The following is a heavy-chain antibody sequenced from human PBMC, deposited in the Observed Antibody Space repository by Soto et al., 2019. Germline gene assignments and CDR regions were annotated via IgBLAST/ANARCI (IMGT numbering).Heavy chain of an antibody. CDR2: IIPIFGTA. CDR1: GGTFSSYA. D-gene: IGHD6-19*01. Sequence: ASVKVSCKASGGTFSSYAISWVRQAPGQGLEWMGGIIPIFGTANYAQKFQGRVTITADESTSTAYMELSSLRSEDTAVYYCARVSSGWYGEDYWGQGTLVTVSS. J-gene: IGHJ4*02. CDR3: ARVSSGWYGEDY. V-gene: IGHV1-69*13.